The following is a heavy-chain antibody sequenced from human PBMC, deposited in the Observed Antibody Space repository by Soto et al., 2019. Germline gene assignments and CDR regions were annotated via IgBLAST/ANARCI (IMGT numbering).Heavy chain of an antibody. Sequence: SVKVSCKASGGTFSSYTISWVRQAPGQGLEWMGRIIPILGIANYAQKFQGRVTITADKSTSTAYMELSSLRSEDTAVYYCAKDTVPVATPWFDPWGQGTLVPVSS. CDR2: IIPILGIA. J-gene: IGHJ5*02. D-gene: IGHD2-2*01. V-gene: IGHV1-69*04. CDR1: GGTFSSYT. CDR3: AKDTVPVATPWFDP.